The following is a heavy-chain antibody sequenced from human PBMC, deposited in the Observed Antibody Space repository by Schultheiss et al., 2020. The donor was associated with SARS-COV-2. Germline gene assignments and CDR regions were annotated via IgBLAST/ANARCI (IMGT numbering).Heavy chain of an antibody. D-gene: IGHD3-9*01. CDR1: GGTFSSYA. CDR3: ARHYDILTGPGGFDY. Sequence: SVKVSCKASGGTFSSYAISWVRQAPGQGLEWMGRIIPIFGIANYAQKFQGRVTITADKSTSTAYMELSSLRSDDTAVYYCARHYDILTGPGGFDYWGQGTLVTVSS. V-gene: IGHV1-69*04. CDR2: IIPIFGIA. J-gene: IGHJ4*02.